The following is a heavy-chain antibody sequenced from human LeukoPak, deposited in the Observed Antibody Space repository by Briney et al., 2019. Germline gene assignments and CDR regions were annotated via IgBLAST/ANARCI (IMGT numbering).Heavy chain of an antibody. V-gene: IGHV3-48*03. CDR1: GFTFSSYE. CDR2: ISNSGDAI. Sequence: PGGSLRLSCVASGFTFSSYEMDWVRQAPGKGLEWISYISNSGDAIYYADSVKGRFTISRDNAKDSLYLQINSLRAEDTAAYYCARGLPSAPGVGDYWGQGTLVTVSS. J-gene: IGHJ4*02. CDR3: ARGLPSAPGVGDY. D-gene: IGHD5/OR15-5a*01.